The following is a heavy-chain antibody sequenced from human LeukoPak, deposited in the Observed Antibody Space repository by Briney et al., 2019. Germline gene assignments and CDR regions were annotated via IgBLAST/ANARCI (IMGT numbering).Heavy chain of an antibody. CDR2: INHSGST. V-gene: IGHV4-34*01. J-gene: IGHJ6*03. Sequence: PSETLSLTCAVFGGSFSGYYWSWIRQPPGKGLEWIGEINHSGSTNYNPSLKSRVTISVDTSKNQFSLKLSSVTAADTAVYYCARQRYYYGSGSLKYYYYYYMDVWGKGTTVTISS. D-gene: IGHD3-10*01. CDR3: ARQRYYYGSGSLKYYYYYYMDV. CDR1: GGSFSGYY.